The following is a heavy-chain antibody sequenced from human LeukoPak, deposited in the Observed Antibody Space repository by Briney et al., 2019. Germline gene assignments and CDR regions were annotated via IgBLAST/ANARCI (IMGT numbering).Heavy chain of an antibody. CDR3: ARDYSGQWEQLTGWWIDP. Sequence: ASMKVSCKASGYTFTSYDINWVRQATGQGLEWMAIINPSGDFRSYAQKFQGRVTVTRDMSTRTVYMELSDLRPEDTALYYCARDYSGQWEQLTGWWIDPWGQGTLVIVSS. D-gene: IGHD1-26*01. J-gene: IGHJ5*02. CDR2: INPSGDFR. CDR1: GYTFTSYD. V-gene: IGHV1-46*01.